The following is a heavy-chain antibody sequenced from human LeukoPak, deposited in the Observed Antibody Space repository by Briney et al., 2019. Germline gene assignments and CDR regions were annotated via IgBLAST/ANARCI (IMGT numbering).Heavy chain of an antibody. J-gene: IGHJ4*02. V-gene: IGHV4-59*01. D-gene: IGHD6-13*01. CDR2: IYYSGST. Sequence: PSETLSLACTVSGGSISSYYWSWIRQPPGKGLEWIGYIYYSGSTNYNPSLKGRVTISVDTSKNQFSLKLSSVTAADTAVYYCARGVHRHSSSWYSAFFDYWGQGTLVTVSS. CDR1: GGSISSYY. CDR3: ARGVHRHSSSWYSAFFDY.